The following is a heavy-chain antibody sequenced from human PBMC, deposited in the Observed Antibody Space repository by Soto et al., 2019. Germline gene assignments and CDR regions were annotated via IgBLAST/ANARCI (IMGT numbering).Heavy chain of an antibody. CDR3: ATRPTFPYVGPEKYLRH. V-gene: IGHV3-15*01. D-gene: IGHD3-16*01. Sequence: EVQLVESGGGLVKPGGSLRLSCAASGFTFSNAWLSWVRQAPGKGLDWVGRIKSNADGGTTDYAAPVKGRFTISRDDSNNTLYLQMNSLKPEDTAVYYWATRPTFPYVGPEKYLRHGGQGTLVTVSS. CDR1: GFTFSNAW. CDR2: IKSNADGGTT. J-gene: IGHJ1*01.